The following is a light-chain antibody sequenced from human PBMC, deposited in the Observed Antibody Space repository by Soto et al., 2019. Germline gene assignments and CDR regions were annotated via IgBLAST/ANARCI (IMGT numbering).Light chain of an antibody. CDR3: QQRSNWQGT. V-gene: IGKV3-11*01. CDR2: DAS. Sequence: EIVLTQSPATLSLSPGERATLSCRASQSVSSYLAWYQQTPGQAPRLLIYDASNRATGIPARFSGSGSGTDFTLTISSLEPEDFAVYYCQQRSNWQGTFGQGTKVDIK. CDR1: QSVSSY. J-gene: IGKJ1*01.